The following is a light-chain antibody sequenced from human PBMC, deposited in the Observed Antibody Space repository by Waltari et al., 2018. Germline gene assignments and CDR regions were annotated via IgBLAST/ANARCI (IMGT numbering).Light chain of an antibody. CDR3: AAWDDSLNGPV. J-gene: IGLJ2*01. CDR2: SND. V-gene: IGLV1-44*01. CDR1: SSNIGSNT. Sequence: QSVVTQPPSASGTPGQRVTISCSGSSSNIGSNTVNWFQQLPGMAPRLLIYSNDQRLSGVPDRFSASTSGTSASLVISGLQSEDEADYYCAAWDDSLNGPVFGGGTKVTVL.